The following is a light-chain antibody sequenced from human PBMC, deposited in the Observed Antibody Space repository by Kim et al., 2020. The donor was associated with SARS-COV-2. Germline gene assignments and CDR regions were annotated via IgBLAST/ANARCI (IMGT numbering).Light chain of an antibody. Sequence: ASGQTVRITCQGDSLSKYYATWYQQRPGQAPVIVVYDKNNRPSGIPDRFSGSSSGYTASLTIIGAQAEDEADYYCSSRDTSGYYWVFGGGTKVTVL. CDR3: SSRDTSGYYWV. CDR1: SLSKYY. V-gene: IGLV3-19*01. CDR2: DKN. J-gene: IGLJ3*02.